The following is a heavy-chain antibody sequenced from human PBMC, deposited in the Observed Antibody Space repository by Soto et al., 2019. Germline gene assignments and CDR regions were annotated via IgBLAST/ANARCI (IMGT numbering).Heavy chain of an antibody. J-gene: IGHJ6*02. CDR3: ASVFTPTGTPRRYYGMDV. V-gene: IGHV1-69*01. CDR2: IIPIFGTA. Sequence: QVQLVQSGAEVKKPGSSVKVSCKASGGTFSSYAISWVRQAPGQGLEWMGGIIPIFGTANYAQKFQGRVTITADESTSKAYMELSSLRSEDTAVYYCASVFTPTGTPRRYYGMDVWGQGTTVTVSS. D-gene: IGHD1-1*01. CDR1: GGTFSSYA.